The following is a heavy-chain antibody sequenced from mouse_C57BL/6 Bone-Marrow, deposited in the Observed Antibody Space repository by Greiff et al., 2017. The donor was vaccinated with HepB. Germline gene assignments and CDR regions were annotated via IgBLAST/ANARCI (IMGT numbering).Heavy chain of an antibody. CDR1: GYTFTDYN. V-gene: IGHV1-18*01. Sequence: EVQLVESGPELVKPGASVKIPCKASGYTFTDYNMDWVKQSHGKSLEWIGDINPNNGGTIYNQKFKGKATLTVDTSSSTAYMELRSLTSEDTAVYYCARQGRPYYYAMDYWGQGTSVTVSS. CDR2: INPNNGGT. CDR3: ARQGRPYYYAMDY. J-gene: IGHJ4*01.